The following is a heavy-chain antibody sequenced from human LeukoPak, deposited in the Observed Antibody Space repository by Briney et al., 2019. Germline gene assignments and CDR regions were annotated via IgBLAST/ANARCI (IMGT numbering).Heavy chain of an antibody. J-gene: IGHJ4*02. V-gene: IGHV3-33*01. CDR1: GFTFSSYG. D-gene: IGHD3-10*01. CDR2: IWYDGSNK. CDR3: ARDLARGYYGSGSYYNVDYFDY. Sequence: TGGSLRLSCAASGFTFSSYGTHWVRQAPGKGLEWVAVIWYDGSNKYYADSVKGRFTISRDNSKNTLYLQMNSLRAEDTAVYYCARDLARGYYGSGSYYNVDYFDYWGQGTLVTVSS.